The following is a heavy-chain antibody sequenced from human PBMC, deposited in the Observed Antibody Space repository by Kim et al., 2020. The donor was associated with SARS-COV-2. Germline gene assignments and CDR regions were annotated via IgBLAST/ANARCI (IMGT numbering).Heavy chain of an antibody. Sequence: GGSLRLSCAASGFTFDDYVMHWVRQAPGKGLECVSLISGDGGIIHYADSAKGRFTISRDNRKNSLYLQMNSLRTEDSALYYCARDISVARGVYDYWAQGT. J-gene: IGHJ4*02. CDR2: ISGDGGII. CDR1: GFTFDDYV. CDR3: ARDISVARGVYDY. V-gene: IGHV3-43*02. D-gene: IGHD3-10*01.